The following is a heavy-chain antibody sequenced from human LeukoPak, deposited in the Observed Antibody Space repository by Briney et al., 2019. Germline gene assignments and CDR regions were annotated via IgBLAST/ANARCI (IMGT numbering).Heavy chain of an antibody. V-gene: IGHV3-7*01. CDR1: GFTFSSYW. J-gene: IGHJ3*02. CDR3: ARAEDALWFGGIRRAFDI. D-gene: IGHD3-10*01. CDR2: IKQDGSEK. Sequence: GGSLRLSCAASGFTFSSYWMSWVRQAPGKGLEWVANIKQDGSEKYYVDSVKGRFTISRDNAKNSLYLQMNSLRAEDTAVYYCARAEDALWFGGIRRAFDIWGQGTMVTVSS.